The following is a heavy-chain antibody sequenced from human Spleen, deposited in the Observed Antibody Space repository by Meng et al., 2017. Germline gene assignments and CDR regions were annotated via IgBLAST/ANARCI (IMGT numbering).Heavy chain of an antibody. Sequence: GGSLRLSCAASGFTFSSYEMNWVRQAPGKGLEWVSYISSSGSNQYYADSVKGRFTISRDNSKNTLYLQMDNMRVEDTAVYYCAKGTMLRGVIRTPFDSWGQGTLVTVSS. CDR2: ISSSGSNQ. J-gene: IGHJ4*02. CDR1: GFTFSSYE. D-gene: IGHD3-10*01. V-gene: IGHV3-48*03. CDR3: AKGTMLRGVIRTPFDS.